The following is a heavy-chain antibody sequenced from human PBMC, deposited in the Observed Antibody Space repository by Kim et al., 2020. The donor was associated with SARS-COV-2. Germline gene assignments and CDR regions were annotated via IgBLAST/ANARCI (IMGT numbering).Heavy chain of an antibody. J-gene: IGHJ4*02. Sequence: NDGTTTRAADSVKGRFTISRDNSKNTLYLQMTGLRADDTGVYYCTRGPFWGQGTLVTVSS. CDR3: TRGPF. V-gene: IGHV3-74*01. CDR2: NDGTTT.